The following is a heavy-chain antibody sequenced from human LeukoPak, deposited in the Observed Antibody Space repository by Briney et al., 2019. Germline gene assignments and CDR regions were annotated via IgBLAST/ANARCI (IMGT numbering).Heavy chain of an antibody. CDR2: INTDGTVT. V-gene: IGHV3-74*01. CDR1: GFTFSKYW. J-gene: IGHJ4*02. D-gene: IGHD6-19*01. CDR3: ATKQWLAPPPDS. Sequence: GGSLRLSCAASGFTFSKYWMLWVRQAPGKGLECVSRINTDGTVTNNADSVKGRFTVSRDNADNTMFLQMNSVRDEDTAVYYCATKQWLAPPPDSWGQGTPVTVSS.